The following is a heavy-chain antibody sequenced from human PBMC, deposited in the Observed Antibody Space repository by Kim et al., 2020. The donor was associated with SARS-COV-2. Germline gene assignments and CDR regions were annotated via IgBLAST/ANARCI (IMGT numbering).Heavy chain of an antibody. CDR2: T. D-gene: IGHD2-15*01. CDR3: ATGGPGHWFDP. V-gene: IGHV1-24*01. Sequence: TIYAQKFQGRVTMTEDTSTDTAYMELSSLRSEDTAVYYCATGGPGHWFDPWGQGTLVTVSS. J-gene: IGHJ5*02.